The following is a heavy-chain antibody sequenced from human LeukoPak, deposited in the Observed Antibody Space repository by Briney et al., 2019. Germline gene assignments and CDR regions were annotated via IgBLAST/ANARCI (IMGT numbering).Heavy chain of an antibody. D-gene: IGHD6-19*01. CDR1: GGSFSGYY. J-gene: IGHJ4*02. CDR2: INHSGST. CDR3: ARGRRRSSGWSFDY. Sequence: PSETLSLTCAVYGGSFSGYYWSWIRQPPGKGLEWIGEINHSGSTNYNPSLKSRVTISGDTSKNQFSLNLSSVTAADTAVYYCARGRRRSSGWSFDYWGQGTLVTVLS. V-gene: IGHV4-34*01.